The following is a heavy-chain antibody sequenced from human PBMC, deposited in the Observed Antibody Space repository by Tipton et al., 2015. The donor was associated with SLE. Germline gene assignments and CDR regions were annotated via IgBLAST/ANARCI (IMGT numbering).Heavy chain of an antibody. CDR2: IFSSVNTDYNPSLKGT. CDR3: ARRDGYSSIWNWFDP. Sequence: TLSLTCSVSGGSISSNYWSWIRQPPGKGLEWIGYIFSSVNTDYNPSLKGTNYNPSLKSRVSISVDTSKNQFSLKLSSVTAADTAVYYCARRDGYSSIWNWFDPWGQGTLVTVSS. J-gene: IGHJ5*02. V-gene: IGHV4-59*01. D-gene: IGHD6-13*01. CDR1: GGSISSNY.